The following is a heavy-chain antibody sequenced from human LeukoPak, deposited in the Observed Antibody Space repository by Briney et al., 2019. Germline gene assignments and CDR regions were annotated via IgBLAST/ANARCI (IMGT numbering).Heavy chain of an antibody. CDR1: GFTFSSYA. J-gene: IGHJ4*02. CDR3: ARDASPFDY. V-gene: IGHV3-64*04. CDR2: IDSNGGST. Sequence: GGSLRLSCSASGFTFSSYAMHWVRQAPGKGLEYVSGIDSNGGSTYHADSVKGRFTISRDNFKNTLYFQMNSLRPEDTAVYYCARDASPFDYWGQGTLVTVSS.